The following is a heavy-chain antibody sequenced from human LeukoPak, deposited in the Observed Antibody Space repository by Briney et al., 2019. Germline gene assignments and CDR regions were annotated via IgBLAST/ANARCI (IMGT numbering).Heavy chain of an antibody. CDR3: ARDRSFNFDY. CDR1: GFTFSSYA. Sequence: PGRSLRLSCAASGFTFSSYAMHWVRQAPGKGLEWVAVIPYDGSNKYYADSVKGRFTISRDNSKNTLYLQMNSLRAEDTAVYYCARDRSFNFDYWGQGTLVTVSS. J-gene: IGHJ4*02. D-gene: IGHD1-26*01. V-gene: IGHV3-30-3*01. CDR2: IPYDGSNK.